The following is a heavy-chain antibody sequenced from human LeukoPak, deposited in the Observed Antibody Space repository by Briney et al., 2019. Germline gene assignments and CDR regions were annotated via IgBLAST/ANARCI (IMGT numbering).Heavy chain of an antibody. Sequence: PGGSLRLSCAASGFTVNTNDMSWVRQAPGKGLEWIGYIYHSGSTYYNPSLKSRVTISVDRSKNQFSLKLSSVTAADTAVYYCAREVVGATTFDYWGQGTLVTVSS. J-gene: IGHJ4*02. CDR2: IYHSGST. V-gene: IGHV4-4*02. CDR1: GFTVNTND. D-gene: IGHD1-26*01. CDR3: AREVVGATTFDY.